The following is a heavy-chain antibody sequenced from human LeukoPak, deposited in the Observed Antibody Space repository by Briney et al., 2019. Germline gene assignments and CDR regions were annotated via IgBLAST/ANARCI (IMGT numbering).Heavy chain of an antibody. CDR1: GGSTRSYY. CDR3: ARLLVPTTYFYYYYGMDV. CDR2: IYYSGST. D-gene: IGHD4-17*01. Sequence: SETLSLTCTVSGGSTRSYYWSWIRQPPGKGLEWIGYIYYSGSTNYNPSLKSRVTISVDTSKNQFSLKLSSVTAADTAVYYCARLLVPTTYFYYYYGMDVWGQGTTVTVSS. J-gene: IGHJ6*02. V-gene: IGHV4-59*08.